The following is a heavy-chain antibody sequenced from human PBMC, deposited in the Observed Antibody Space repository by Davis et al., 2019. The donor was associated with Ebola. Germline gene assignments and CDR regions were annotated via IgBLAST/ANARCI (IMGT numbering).Heavy chain of an antibody. J-gene: IGHJ5*02. Sequence: GSLRLSCTVSGGSISSYYWSWIRQPPGKGLEWIGYIYYSGSTNYNPSLKSRVTISVDTSKNQFSLKLSPVTAADTAVYYCARDGGVTTNWFDPWGQGTLVTVSS. D-gene: IGHD3-16*01. CDR2: IYYSGST. CDR1: GGSISSYY. V-gene: IGHV4-59*12. CDR3: ARDGGVTTNWFDP.